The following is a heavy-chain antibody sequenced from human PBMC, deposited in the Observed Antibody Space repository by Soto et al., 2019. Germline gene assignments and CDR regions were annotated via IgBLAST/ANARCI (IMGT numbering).Heavy chain of an antibody. CDR2: IYYSGST. Sequence: NPSETLSLTCTVSGGSVSSGSYYWSWIRQPPGKGLEWIGYIYYSGSTNYNPSLKSRVTISVDTSKNQFSLKLSSVTAADTAVYYCARMKGQLVPYYFDYWGQGTLVTVSS. CDR3: ARMKGQLVPYYFDY. CDR1: GGSVSSGSYY. V-gene: IGHV4-61*01. J-gene: IGHJ4*02. D-gene: IGHD6-6*01.